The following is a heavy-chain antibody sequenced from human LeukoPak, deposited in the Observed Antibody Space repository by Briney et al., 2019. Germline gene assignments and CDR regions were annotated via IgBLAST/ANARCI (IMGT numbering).Heavy chain of an antibody. J-gene: IGHJ4*02. D-gene: IGHD3-3*01. CDR1: GFTFSDYY. Sequence: PGGSLRLSCAASGFTFSDYYMSWIRQAPGKGLEWVSYISSSGSTIYYADSVKGRFTISRDNAKNTLYLQMNSLRAEDTAVYYCAEEWYDFWSGYYYFDYWGQGTLVTVSS. CDR2: ISSSGSTI. CDR3: AEEWYDFWSGYYYFDY. V-gene: IGHV3-11*01.